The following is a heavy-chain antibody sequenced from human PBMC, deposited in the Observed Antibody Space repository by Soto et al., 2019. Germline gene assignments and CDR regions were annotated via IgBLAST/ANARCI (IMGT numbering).Heavy chain of an antibody. CDR2: ISSSSSYI. CDR1: GFTFSSYS. D-gene: IGHD2-2*01. V-gene: IGHV3-21*01. CDR3: ARGGNIVVVPAGEKDV. J-gene: IGHJ6*02. Sequence: GGSLRLSCAASGFTFSSYSMNWVRQAPGKGLEWVSSISSSSSYIYYADSVKGRFTISRDNAKNSLYLQMNSLRAEDTAVYYCARGGNIVVVPAGEKDVWGQGTTVTVSS.